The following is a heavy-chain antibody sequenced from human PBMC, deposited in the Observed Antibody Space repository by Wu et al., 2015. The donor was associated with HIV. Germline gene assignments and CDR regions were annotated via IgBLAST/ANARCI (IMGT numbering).Heavy chain of an antibody. Sequence: QVQLVQSGTEVKKPGASVKVSCKASGYPLTGYYMHWVRQAPGQGLEWMGWISPNSGDTHYAQSFQGRVTMTGDTSISTVYMELSRLRSDDTAVYFCARDKSPYYFDSWGHGNLVHRLL. CDR1: GYPLTGYY. CDR3: ARDKSPYYFDS. V-gene: IGHV1-2*02. CDR2: ISPNSGDT. J-gene: IGHJ4*03.